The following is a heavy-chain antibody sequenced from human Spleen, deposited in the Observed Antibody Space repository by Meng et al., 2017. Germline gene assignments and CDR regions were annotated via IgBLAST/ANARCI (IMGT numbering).Heavy chain of an antibody. Sequence: QVQLQQWGAGLSKPSETLSRTSVVSGGSFSDYYWSWIRQPPGKGLEWIGEINHSGSTNYNPSLESRATISVDTSQNNLSLKLSSVTAADSAVYYCARGPTTMAHDFDYWGQGTLVTVSS. V-gene: IGHV4-34*01. CDR2: INHSGST. CDR1: GGSFSDYY. D-gene: IGHD4-11*01. J-gene: IGHJ4*02. CDR3: ARGPTTMAHDFDY.